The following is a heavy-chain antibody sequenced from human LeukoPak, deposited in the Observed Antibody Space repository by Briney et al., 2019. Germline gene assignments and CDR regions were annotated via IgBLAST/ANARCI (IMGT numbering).Heavy chain of an antibody. J-gene: IGHJ4*02. D-gene: IGHD2-21*02. CDR3: AKEAPYCGGDCYGVFDY. CDR1: GFTFRNYV. V-gene: IGHV3-23*01. CDR2: ISGSGVTA. Sequence: GGSVRLSCAASGFTFRNYVISWVRQAPGKGLEWVSAISGSGVTAYYADSVKGRFTISRDSSKNTLYVQMNSLRADDTAVYYCAKEAPYCGGDCYGVFDYWGQGNLVTVSS.